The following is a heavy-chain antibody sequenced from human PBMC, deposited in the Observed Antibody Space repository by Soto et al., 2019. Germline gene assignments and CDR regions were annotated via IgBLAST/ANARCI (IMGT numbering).Heavy chain of an antibody. CDR2: IYYSGRT. Sequence: QVQLQESGPGLVKPSQTLSLTCTVSGGSISSGGYYWIWIRQHPGKGLEWIGYIYYSGRTSHNPSLKRRVTISVDTDMTQFSLELSSGTAEDTAVYYCARSVTPWGQGTLVTVSS. D-gene: IGHD3-10*01. J-gene: IGHJ5*02. CDR3: ARSVTP. CDR1: GGSISSGGYY. V-gene: IGHV4-31*03.